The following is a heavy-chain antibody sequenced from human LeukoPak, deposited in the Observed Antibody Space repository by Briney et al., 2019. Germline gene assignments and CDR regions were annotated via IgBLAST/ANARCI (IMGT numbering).Heavy chain of an antibody. CDR3: ARERGGYSYGSRPFDY. D-gene: IGHD5-18*01. J-gene: IGHJ4*02. Sequence: SQILSLTCTVSGGSISSGDYYWSWIRQPPGKGLEWIGYIYYSGSTYYNPSLKSRVTISVDTSKNQFSLKLSSVTAADTAVYYCARERGGYSYGSRPFDYWGQGTLVTVSS. CDR2: IYYSGST. CDR1: GGSISSGDYY. V-gene: IGHV4-30-4*01.